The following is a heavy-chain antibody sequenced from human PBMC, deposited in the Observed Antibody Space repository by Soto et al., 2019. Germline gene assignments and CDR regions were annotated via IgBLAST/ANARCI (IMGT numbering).Heavy chain of an antibody. CDR2: IYYSGST. CDR1: GGSISSYY. Sequence: SETLSLTCTVSGGSISSYYWSWIRQPPGKGLEWIGYIYYSGSTNYNPSLKSRVTISVDTSKNQFSLKLSSVTAADTAVYYCAREVITFGGVIAFDYWGQGTLVTVSS. V-gene: IGHV4-59*01. J-gene: IGHJ4*02. CDR3: AREVITFGGVIAFDY. D-gene: IGHD3-16*02.